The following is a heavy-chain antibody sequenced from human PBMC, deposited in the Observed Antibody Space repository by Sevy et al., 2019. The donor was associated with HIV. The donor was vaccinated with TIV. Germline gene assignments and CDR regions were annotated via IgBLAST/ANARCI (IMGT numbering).Heavy chain of an antibody. D-gene: IGHD3-16*01. CDR1: GFTFSSYA. Sequence: GGSLRLSCAASGFTFSSYAMHWVRQAPGKGLEWVAVISYDEIHKDYADSVKGRFTISRDISKNTLYLQMNSLRAEDTAVYYCARGLPHLLPCERSRGSDYWGQGTLVTVSS. V-gene: IGHV3-30*04. CDR2: ISYDEIHK. CDR3: ARGLPHLLPCERSRGSDY. J-gene: IGHJ4*02.